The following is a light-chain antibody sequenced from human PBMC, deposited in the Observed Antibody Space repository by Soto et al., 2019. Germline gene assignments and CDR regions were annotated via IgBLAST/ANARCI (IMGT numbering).Light chain of an antibody. V-gene: IGLV8-61*01. J-gene: IGLJ3*02. CDR1: SGPVFTSSY. Sequence: QTVVPQEPSFSVSPGGTVTLTFGLSSGPVFTSSYPNWYQQTPGQAPRTLIFNTNTRSSGVPDRFSGSILGDKAALTITGAQAYDDAYYYCLLYLGGGIWVFGGGTKLTVL. CDR2: NTN. CDR3: LLYLGGGIWV.